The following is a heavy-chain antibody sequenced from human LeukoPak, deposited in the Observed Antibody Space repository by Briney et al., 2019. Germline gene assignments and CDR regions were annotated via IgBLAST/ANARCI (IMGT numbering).Heavy chain of an antibody. V-gene: IGHV4-39*01. J-gene: IGHJ4*02. Sequence: SETLSLTCTVSGGSISSSSYNWGWIRQPPGKGLEWIGGIHHSGSTYYKSSLKSRVTLSADTSKNQFFLELSSVTAADTAVYYCARQKKEVYYYDGSSYYYFDYWGQGTLVTVSS. CDR3: ARQKKEVYYYDGSSYYYFDY. D-gene: IGHD3-22*01. CDR1: GGSISSSSYN. CDR2: IHHSGST.